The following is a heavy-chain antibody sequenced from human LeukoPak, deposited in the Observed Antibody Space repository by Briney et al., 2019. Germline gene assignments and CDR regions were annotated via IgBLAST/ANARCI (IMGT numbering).Heavy chain of an antibody. CDR3: AREKNVITIFGAGGWFDP. D-gene: IGHD3-3*01. CDR2: IKQDGSEK. J-gene: IGHJ5*02. V-gene: IGHV3-7*01. Sequence: GGSLTLSCAASGFTFSSYWMSWVRQAPGKGLEWVAYIKQDGSEKYYVDSVRGRFTISGDNAKNSPFLQMNSMRAEDTAVYYCAREKNVITIFGAGGWFDPWGQGTQVTVSS. CDR1: GFTFSSYW.